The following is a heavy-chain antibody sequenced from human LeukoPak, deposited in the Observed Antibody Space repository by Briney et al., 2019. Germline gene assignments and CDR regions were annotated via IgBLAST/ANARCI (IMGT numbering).Heavy chain of an antibody. CDR3: AREYSGSPRFDY. D-gene: IGHD1-26*01. CDR2: VNHSGST. Sequence: SETLSLTCAVYGGSFSGYYWSWIRQPPGKGLEWIGEVNHSGSTNYNPSLKSRVTISVDTSKNQFSLKLSSVTAADTAVYYCAREYSGSPRFDYWGQGTLVTVSS. CDR1: GGSFSGYY. J-gene: IGHJ4*02. V-gene: IGHV4-34*01.